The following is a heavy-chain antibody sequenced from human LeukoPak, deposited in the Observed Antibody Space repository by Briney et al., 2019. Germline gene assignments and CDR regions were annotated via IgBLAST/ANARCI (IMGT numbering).Heavy chain of an antibody. CDR3: AKNQGRGYSYGHLFDY. D-gene: IGHD5-18*01. J-gene: IGHJ4*02. CDR1: GFTVSSNS. CDR2: ISGSGGST. Sequence: GGSLRLSCTVSGFTVSSNSMSWVRQAPGKGLEWVSAISGSGGSTYYADSVKGRFTISRDNSKNTLYLQMNSLRAEDTAVYYCAKNQGRGYSYGHLFDYWGQGTLVTVSS. V-gene: IGHV3-23*01.